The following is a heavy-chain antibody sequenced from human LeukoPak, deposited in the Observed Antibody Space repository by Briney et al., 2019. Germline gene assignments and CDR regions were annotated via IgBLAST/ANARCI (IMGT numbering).Heavy chain of an antibody. D-gene: IGHD5-18*01. CDR1: GYTFTKYP. Sequence: ASVKVSCKTSGYTFTKYPIHWVRQAPGQRLEWMGWINTGNANTEYSEKLQGRVTITRDTSATTAYMELSSLTSEDTAVYYCAREEGYGRQYDNWGQGTLVTVSS. CDR2: INTGNANT. CDR3: AREEGYGRQYDN. V-gene: IGHV1-3*04. J-gene: IGHJ4*02.